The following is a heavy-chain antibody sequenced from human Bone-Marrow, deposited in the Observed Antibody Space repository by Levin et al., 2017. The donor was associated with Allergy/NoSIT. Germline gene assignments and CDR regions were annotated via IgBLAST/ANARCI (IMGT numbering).Heavy chain of an antibody. Sequence: KISCKASGGTFSSYAISWVRQAPGQGLEWMGGIIPIFGTANYAQKFQGRVTITADESTSTAYMELSSLRSEDTAVYYCARDLLSDTAMVTNYFDYWGQGTLVTVSS. V-gene: IGHV1-69*01. J-gene: IGHJ4*02. CDR1: GGTFSSYA. CDR3: ARDLLSDTAMVTNYFDY. CDR2: IIPIFGTA. D-gene: IGHD5-18*01.